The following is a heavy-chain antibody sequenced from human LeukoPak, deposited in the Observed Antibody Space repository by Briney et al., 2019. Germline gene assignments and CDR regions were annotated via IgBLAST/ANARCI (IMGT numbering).Heavy chain of an antibody. CDR3: ARDYASDY. CDR2: ISRSGDTI. J-gene: IGHJ4*02. D-gene: IGHD3-10*01. Sequence: GGSLRLSCAASEFTFSRYEMNWVRQAPGKGLEWVSYISRSGDTIYFADSVKGRFTISRDNAKNSLYLQMSSLRAEDTAVYYCARDYASDYWGQGTLVTVSS. CDR1: EFTFSRYE. V-gene: IGHV3-48*03.